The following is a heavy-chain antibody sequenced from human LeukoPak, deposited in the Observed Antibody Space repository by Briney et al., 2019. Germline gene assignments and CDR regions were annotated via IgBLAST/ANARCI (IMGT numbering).Heavy chain of an antibody. CDR2: ISGSGGST. CDR1: GFTFSSYA. J-gene: IGHJ4*02. CDR3: AKDPFGERDGDNSEPFDY. V-gene: IGHV3-23*01. Sequence: TGGSLRLSCAASGFTFSSYAMSWVRQAPGKGLEWVSAISGSGGSTYYADSVKGRFTISRDNSKNTLYLQMNSLRAEDTAVYYCAKDPFGERDGDNSEPFDYWGQGTLVTVSS. D-gene: IGHD5-24*01.